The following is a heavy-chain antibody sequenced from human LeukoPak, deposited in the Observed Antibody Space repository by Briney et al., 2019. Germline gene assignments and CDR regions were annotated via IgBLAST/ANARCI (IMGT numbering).Heavy chain of an antibody. Sequence: PGGSLRLSCAASGFTFSSFGMSWVRQAPGKGVEGVDNIKKDGSQKYYVDSVEGRFTISRDNAKNSLYLQMDSLRVDDTAVYYCTRVFGGYDVSDYWGQGTLVTVSS. CDR1: GFTFSSFG. J-gene: IGHJ4*02. CDR3: TRVFGGYDVSDY. CDR2: IKKDGSQK. V-gene: IGHV3-7*03. D-gene: IGHD3-3*01.